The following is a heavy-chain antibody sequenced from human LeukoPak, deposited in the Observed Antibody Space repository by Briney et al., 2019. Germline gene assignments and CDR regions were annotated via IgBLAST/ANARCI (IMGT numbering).Heavy chain of an antibody. D-gene: IGHD3-22*01. CDR3: ARDHDNGYSWAY. CDR1: GFTFSSYG. V-gene: IGHV3-30*03. J-gene: IGHJ4*02. Sequence: GGSLRLSCAASGFTFSSYGMHWVRQAPGKGLEWVAVISYDGSNKYYADSVKGRFTISRDNSKNTLYLQMNSLRAEDTAVYYCARDHDNGYSWAYWGQGTLVTVSS. CDR2: ISYDGSNK.